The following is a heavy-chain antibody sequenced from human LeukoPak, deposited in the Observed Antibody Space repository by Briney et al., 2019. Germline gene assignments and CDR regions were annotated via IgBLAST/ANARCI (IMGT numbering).Heavy chain of an antibody. CDR1: GGSISSYY. D-gene: IGHD4-17*01. V-gene: IGHV4-4*07. CDR2: IYTSGST. J-gene: IGHJ5*02. CDR3: ARTPTVTTLGWFDP. Sequence: SETLSLTCTVSGGSISSYYWSWIRQPAGKGLEWIGRIYTSGSTNYNPSLKSRVTMSVDTSKSQFSLKLSSVTAADTAVYYCARTPTVTTLGWFDPWGQGTLVTVSS.